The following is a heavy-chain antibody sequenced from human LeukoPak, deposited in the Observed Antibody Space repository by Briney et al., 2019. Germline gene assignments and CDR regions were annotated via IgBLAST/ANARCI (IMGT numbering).Heavy chain of an antibody. CDR3: ASPYAGRPYYYYAMDV. V-gene: IGHV1-69*13. D-gene: IGHD3-10*01. Sequence: SVKVSCKASGGTFSSYAISWVRQAPGQGLEWMGGIIPMFGTAKYAQKFQGRVTITVDESTSTAYMELSSLRSEDTAVYYCASPYAGRPYYYYAMDVWGKGTTVTVSS. J-gene: IGHJ6*04. CDR2: IIPMFGTA. CDR1: GGTFSSYA.